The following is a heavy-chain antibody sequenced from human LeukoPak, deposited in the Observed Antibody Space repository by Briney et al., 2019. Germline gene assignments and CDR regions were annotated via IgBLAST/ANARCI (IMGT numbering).Heavy chain of an antibody. V-gene: IGHV3-53*01. CDR3: ARVRIFGAMVYYFDY. Sequence: PGGSLRLSCAASGFTVSSNYMSWVRQAPGKGLEWVSVIYSGGSTYYADSVKGRFTISRDNSKNTLYLQMNSLRAEDTAVYYCARVRIFGAMVYYFDYWGQGTLVTVSS. D-gene: IGHD5-18*01. J-gene: IGHJ4*02. CDR2: IYSGGST. CDR1: GFTVSSNY.